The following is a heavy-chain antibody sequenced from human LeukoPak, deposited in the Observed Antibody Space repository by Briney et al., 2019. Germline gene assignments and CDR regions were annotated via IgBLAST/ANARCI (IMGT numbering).Heavy chain of an antibody. Sequence: GGSLRLSCAASGFSFSSFAMTWVRQAPGKGLEWISVIRGGGGSTTYADAVKGRFTISRDDSKNTVYLQMNSLRADDTAVYYCAKDHTSLGGLDYWGQGTLVTVSS. V-gene: IGHV3-23*01. D-gene: IGHD2-2*01. J-gene: IGHJ4*02. CDR1: GFSFSSFA. CDR2: IRGGGGST. CDR3: AKDHTSLGGLDY.